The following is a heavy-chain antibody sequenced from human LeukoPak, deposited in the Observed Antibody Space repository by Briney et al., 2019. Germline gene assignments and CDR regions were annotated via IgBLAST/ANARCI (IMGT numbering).Heavy chain of an antibody. Sequence: PGGSLRLSCAASGFIFRSYVIHWVRQAPGKGLEWVAVISYDGSNKYYADSVKGRFTISRDNSKNTLYLQMNSLRAEDTAVYCCARPTGYDFWSGLDVWGKGTTVTVSS. CDR3: ARPTGYDFWSGLDV. CDR1: GFIFRSYV. V-gene: IGHV3-30*04. CDR2: ISYDGSNK. D-gene: IGHD3-3*01. J-gene: IGHJ6*04.